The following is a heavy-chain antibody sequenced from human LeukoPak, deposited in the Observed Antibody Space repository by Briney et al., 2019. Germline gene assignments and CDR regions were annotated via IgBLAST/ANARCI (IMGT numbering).Heavy chain of an antibody. CDR3: ANLFPIVVVPVANQNDY. CDR2: ISGSGGST. CDR1: GFTVSSNY. D-gene: IGHD2-2*01. J-gene: IGHJ4*02. Sequence: HTGGSLRLSCAASGFTVSSNYMSWVRQAPGKGLEWVSAISGSGGSTYYADSVKGRFTISRDNSKNTLYLQMNSLRAEDTAVYYCANLFPIVVVPVANQNDYWGQGTLVTVSS. V-gene: IGHV3-23*01.